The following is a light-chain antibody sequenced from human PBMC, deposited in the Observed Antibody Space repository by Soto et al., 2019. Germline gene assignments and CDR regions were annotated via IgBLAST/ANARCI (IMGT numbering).Light chain of an antibody. CDR2: DVN. J-gene: IGLJ2*01. V-gene: IGLV2-11*01. CDR3: CSFEGSYTAV. CDR1: ISDVGGYNY. Sequence: QSALTQPRSVSGSPGQSVTISCIGTISDVGGYNYVSWYQQYPGKAPKLMIYDVNKRPSGVPDRFSGSKSGNTASLIISGLQAEDEADYYCCSFEGSYTAVFGGGTKVTVL.